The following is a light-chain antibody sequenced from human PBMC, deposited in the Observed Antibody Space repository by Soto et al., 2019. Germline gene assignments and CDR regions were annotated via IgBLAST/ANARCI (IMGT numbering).Light chain of an antibody. CDR2: GAS. V-gene: IGKV3-20*01. CDR3: QHHSRSQVLT. J-gene: IGKJ4*01. Sequence: EIVLTQSPATLSLSPGERATLSCRASQSLSSSSLAWYQQKPGQAPRLLISGASSRAADIPDRFSGSGSGTDFTLTISRLEPEDLGVYFCQHHSRSQVLTFGGGTKVDIK. CDR1: QSLSSSS.